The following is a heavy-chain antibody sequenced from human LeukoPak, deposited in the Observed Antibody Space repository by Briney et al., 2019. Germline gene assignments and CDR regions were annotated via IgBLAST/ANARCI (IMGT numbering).Heavy chain of an antibody. Sequence: GGSLRLSCAASGFTFSSYSMNWVRQAPGKGLEWVSSISSSSSYIYYADSVKGRFTISRDNAKNSLYLQMNSLGAEDTAVYYCARDPNLSDRPLVWFDPWGQGTLVTVSS. D-gene: IGHD6-6*01. V-gene: IGHV3-21*01. J-gene: IGHJ5*02. CDR3: ARDPNLSDRPLVWFDP. CDR1: GFTFSSYS. CDR2: ISSSSSYI.